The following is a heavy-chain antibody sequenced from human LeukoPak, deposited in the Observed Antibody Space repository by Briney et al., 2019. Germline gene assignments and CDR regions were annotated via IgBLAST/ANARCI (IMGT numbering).Heavy chain of an antibody. CDR2: TNLHGTAV. CDR3: ASAYTYVRLGDH. J-gene: IGHJ4*02. D-gene: IGHD3-10*02. V-gene: IGHV3-74*01. CDR1: GLSFSNYW. Sequence: GGSLRLSCAVSGLSFSNYWMHWVRQAPGKGLVWVARTNLHGTAVDYADPVKGRFTISRDNSKNMLFLQMNRLRVEDTAVYYCASAYTYVRLGDHWGQGTLVTVSP.